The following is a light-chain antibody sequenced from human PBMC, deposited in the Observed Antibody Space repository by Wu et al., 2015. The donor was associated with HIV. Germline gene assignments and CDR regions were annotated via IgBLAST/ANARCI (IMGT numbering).Light chain of an antibody. CDR2: GVS. J-gene: IGKJ5*01. CDR3: QKYYNSIV. Sequence: ELVMTQSPATLSVSPGERATLSCRANQSVSSNIAWYQQKPAQAPRLLIYGVSTRATGIPARFSGSGSGTEFSLTISSLQSEDVATYYCQKYYNSIVFGQGTRLXIK. CDR1: QSVSSN. V-gene: IGKV3-15*01.